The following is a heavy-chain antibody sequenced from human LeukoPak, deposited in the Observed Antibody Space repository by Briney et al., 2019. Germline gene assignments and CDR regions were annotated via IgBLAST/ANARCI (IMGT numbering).Heavy chain of an antibody. CDR1: GGSISSGDYY. J-gene: IGHJ4*02. CDR2: IYYSGST. CDR3: ARLPVEMATIWDYFDY. V-gene: IGHV4-30-4*01. D-gene: IGHD5-24*01. Sequence: PSETLSLTCTVSGGSISSGDYYWSWIRQPPGKGLEWIGYIYYSGSTYYNPSLKSRVTISVDTSKNQFSLKLSSVTAADTAVYYCARLPVEMATIWDYFDYWGQGTLVTVSS.